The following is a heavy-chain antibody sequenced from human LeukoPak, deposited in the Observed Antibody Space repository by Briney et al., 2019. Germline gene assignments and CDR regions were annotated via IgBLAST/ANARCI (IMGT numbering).Heavy chain of an antibody. CDR3: ARETCSGGSCFQFDF. CDR1: GGSISSNSYY. CDR2: IYTSGST. V-gene: IGHV4-61*02. D-gene: IGHD2-15*01. J-gene: IGHJ4*02. Sequence: PSETLSLTCTVSGGSISSNSYYWSWIRQPAGKGLEWIGRIYTSGSTNYNPSLKSRVTISVDTSKNQFSLKLSSVTAADTAVYYCARETCSGGSCFQFDFWGQGTLVTVSS.